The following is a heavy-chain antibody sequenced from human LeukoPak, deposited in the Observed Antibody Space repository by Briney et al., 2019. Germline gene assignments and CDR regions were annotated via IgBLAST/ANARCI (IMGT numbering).Heavy chain of an antibody. CDR3: ARGFYDSSGYSYFDY. CDR1: GGSISSSSYY. J-gene: IGHJ4*02. Sequence: SETLSPTCTVSGGSISSSSYYWSWIRQPAGKGLEWIGRIYTSGSTNYNPSLKSRVTMSVDTSKNQFSLKLSSVTAADTAVYYCARGFYDSSGYSYFDYWGQGTLVTVSS. CDR2: IYTSGST. D-gene: IGHD3-22*01. V-gene: IGHV4-61*02.